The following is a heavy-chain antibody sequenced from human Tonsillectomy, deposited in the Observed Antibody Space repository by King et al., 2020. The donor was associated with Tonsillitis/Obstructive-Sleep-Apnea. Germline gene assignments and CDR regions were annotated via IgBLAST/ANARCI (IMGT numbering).Heavy chain of an antibody. CDR2: IYYNGTT. CDR3: ARLIDDYYYMDV. J-gene: IGHJ6*03. CDR1: GGSVSSVSYY. Sequence: VQLQESGPRLVKPSETLSLSFSVSGGSVSSVSYYWSWIRQPPGKGLEWIGYIYYNGTTNYNPTLESRVTTAVDTSKNPFSLKLNSVTAADPAVYYCARLIDDYYYMDVWGKGTTVTVSS. V-gene: IGHV4-61*01. D-gene: IGHD2-15*01.